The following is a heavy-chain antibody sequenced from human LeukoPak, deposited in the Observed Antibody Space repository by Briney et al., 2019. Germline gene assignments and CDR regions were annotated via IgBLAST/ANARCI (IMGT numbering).Heavy chain of an antibody. J-gene: IGHJ4*02. CDR2: ISAYSTYNGNT. Sequence: ASVKVSCKVSGYTLTELSMHWVRQAPGQEPEWMGWISAYSTYNGNTNYAQKFQGRVTMTTDTSTSTAHMELRSLRSDDTAVYYCTRDLGQWLLQGIFFDYWGQGTLVTVSS. V-gene: IGHV1-18*01. D-gene: IGHD5-12*01. CDR1: GYTLTELS. CDR3: TRDLGQWLLQGIFFDY.